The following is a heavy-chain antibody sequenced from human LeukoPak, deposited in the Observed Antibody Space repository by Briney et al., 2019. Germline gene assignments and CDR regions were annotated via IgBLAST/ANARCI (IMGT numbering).Heavy chain of an antibody. CDR3: ASAPILRGEGGEHYKYGMDV. V-gene: IGHV4/OR15-8*02. CDR2: IYHNGTR. D-gene: IGHD2-2*02. CDR1: VGSISSGNW. J-gene: IGHJ6*02. Sequence: ETLSLTCAVSVGSISSGNWWSWVRQSPGKGLEWIGEIYHNGTRNYNPSLKSRVTISTDTFKNHFSLKLTSVTAADTPLYYCASAPILRGEGGEHYKYGMDVWGQGTTVIVSS.